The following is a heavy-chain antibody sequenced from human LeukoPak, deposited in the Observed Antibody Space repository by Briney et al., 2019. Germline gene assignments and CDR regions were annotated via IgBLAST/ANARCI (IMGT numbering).Heavy chain of an antibody. D-gene: IGHD6-19*01. CDR3: ARGRIAVAGNLDY. V-gene: IGHV4-34*01. Sequence: KPSETLSLTCAVYGGSFSGYYWSWIRQPPGKGLEWIGEINHSGSTNYNPSLKSRVTISVDTSKNQFSLKLSSVTAADTAVYYCARGRIAVAGNLDYWGQGTLVTVSS. CDR2: INHSGST. J-gene: IGHJ4*02. CDR1: GGSFSGYY.